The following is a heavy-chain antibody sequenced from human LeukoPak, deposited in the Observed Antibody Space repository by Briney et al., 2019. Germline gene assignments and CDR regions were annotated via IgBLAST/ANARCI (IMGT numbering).Heavy chain of an antibody. Sequence: ASVKVSCKASGYTFTSYYMHWVRQAPGQGLEWVGIINPSGGSTSYAQKFQGRVNMTRDTSTSTVYMELSSLRSEDTAVDYCARAYSGSYSTYYYYYMDVWGKGTTVTVSS. CDR3: ARAYSGSYSTYYYYYMDV. J-gene: IGHJ6*03. CDR2: INPSGGST. CDR1: GYTFTSYY. D-gene: IGHD1-26*01. V-gene: IGHV1-46*01.